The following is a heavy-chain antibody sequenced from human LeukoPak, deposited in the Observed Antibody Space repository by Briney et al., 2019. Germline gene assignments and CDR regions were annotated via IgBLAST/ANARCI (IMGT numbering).Heavy chain of an antibody. J-gene: IGHJ4*02. CDR3: SRDREYYDILTGYKVSHYFDY. D-gene: IGHD3-9*01. CDR1: GFTFSSYG. Sequence: GGSLRLSCAASGFTFSSYGMHWVRQAPRKGLERVAFIRFDESNKYYADSVHGRFIISRDNSNNTLFLQMNSLRADDTAVYYCSRDREYYDILTGYKVSHYFDYWGQGTLVTVSS. V-gene: IGHV3-30*02. CDR2: IRFDESNK.